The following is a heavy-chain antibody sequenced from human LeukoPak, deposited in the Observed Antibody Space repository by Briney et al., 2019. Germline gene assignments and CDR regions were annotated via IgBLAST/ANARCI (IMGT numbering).Heavy chain of an antibody. CDR3: ARDPF. Sequence: TLSLTCTVSGGSISSGDYYWSWIRQPPGKGLEWIGCIDNSGSTYYNPSLKSRVTISVDTSQNQFSLKLTSVTAADTAVYYCARDPFWGQGTLVTVSS. CDR2: IDNSGST. V-gene: IGHV4-31*03. CDR1: GGSISSGDYY. J-gene: IGHJ4*02.